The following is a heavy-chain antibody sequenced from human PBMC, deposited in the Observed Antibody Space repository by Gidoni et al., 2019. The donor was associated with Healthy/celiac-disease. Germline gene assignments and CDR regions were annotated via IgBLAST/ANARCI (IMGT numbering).Heavy chain of an antibody. CDR3: ARSGDYVAVDY. J-gene: IGHJ4*02. Sequence: VQLVQSGAAVKKPGESLKISCNVPGHSFTSYWIGWLRQMPGKGLEWMRIIYTGDCDTRYSPTFQGQVTISADKSISTAYLQWSSLKASDTAMYYCARSGDYVAVDYWGQGTLVTVSS. CDR2: IYTGDCDT. D-gene: IGHD4-17*01. V-gene: IGHV5-51*01. CDR1: GHSFTSYW.